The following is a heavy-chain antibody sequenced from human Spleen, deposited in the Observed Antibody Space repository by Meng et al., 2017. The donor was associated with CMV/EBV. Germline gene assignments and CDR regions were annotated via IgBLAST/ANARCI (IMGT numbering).Heavy chain of an antibody. CDR1: GFTFSDYY. CDR2: ISASGTPI. V-gene: IGHV3-11*04. D-gene: IGHD3-10*01. J-gene: IGHJ4*02. CDR3: ARDSGGFGELSTPHYFDY. Sequence: GGSLRLSCAASGFTFSDYYMSWIRQAPGKGLEWVSYISASGTPIYYADSLRGRFTISRDNAENSLYLQMNSLRAEDTAVYYCARDSGGFGELSTPHYFDYWGLGTLVTVSS.